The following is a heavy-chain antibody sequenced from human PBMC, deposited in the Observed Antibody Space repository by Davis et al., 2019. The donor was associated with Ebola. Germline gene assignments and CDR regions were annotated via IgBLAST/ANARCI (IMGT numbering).Heavy chain of an antibody. D-gene: IGHD1-26*01. CDR2: ISSGGRTM. V-gene: IGHV3-11*01. J-gene: IGHJ3*01. CDR1: GITFSDYY. CDR3: ARGWSYPGV. Sequence: GESLKISCAASGITFSDYYMSWIRQAPGKGLEWVSHISSGGRTMYYADSVKGRFTISGDNAKNSLYLQMNSLRAEDTAVYYCARGWSYPGVWGQGTMVTVSS.